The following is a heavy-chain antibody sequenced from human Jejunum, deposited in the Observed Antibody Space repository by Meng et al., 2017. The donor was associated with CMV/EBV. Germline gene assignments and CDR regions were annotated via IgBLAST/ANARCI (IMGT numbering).Heavy chain of an antibody. D-gene: IGHD3-16*01. CDR1: GLTFSRYG. CDR3: VTGGGVIGAY. Sequence: SCAASGLTFSRYGMHWVRQATGKGLEWVAVIWYDGSNKYYADSVKGRFTISRDNSKNTLYLQMNSLRAEDTAVYYCVTGGGVIGAYWGQGTLVTVSS. J-gene: IGHJ4*02. CDR2: IWYDGSNK. V-gene: IGHV3-33*01.